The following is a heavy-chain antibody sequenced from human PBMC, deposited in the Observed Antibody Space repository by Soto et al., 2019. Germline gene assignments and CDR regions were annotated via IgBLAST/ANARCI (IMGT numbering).Heavy chain of an antibody. D-gene: IGHD3-22*01. CDR1: GGTFSSYA. J-gene: IGHJ6*02. CDR3: ARAYYYDSSGYYSAPHYYYYYYGMDV. V-gene: IGHV1-69*13. CDR2: IIPIFGTA. Sequence: SVKVSCKASGGTFSSYAISWVRQAPGQGLEWMGGIIPIFGTANYAQKFQGRVTITADESTSTAYMELSSLRSEDTAVYYCARAYYYDSSGYYSAPHYYYYYYGMDVWGQGTTVTVSS.